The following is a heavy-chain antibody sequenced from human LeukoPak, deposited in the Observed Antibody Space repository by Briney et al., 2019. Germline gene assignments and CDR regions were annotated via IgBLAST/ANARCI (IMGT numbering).Heavy chain of an antibody. Sequence: QPGGSLRLSCAASGFTFSRYWMHWVRQAPGKGLMWVSRISPDGSTTLYADSVKGRFTISRDNSKNTLYLQMGSLRAEDMAVYYCARGGTYMTTVTPFEYWGQGALVTVSS. CDR2: ISPDGSTT. CDR1: GFTFSRYW. D-gene: IGHD4-17*01. J-gene: IGHJ4*02. CDR3: ARGGTYMTTVTPFEY. V-gene: IGHV3-74*03.